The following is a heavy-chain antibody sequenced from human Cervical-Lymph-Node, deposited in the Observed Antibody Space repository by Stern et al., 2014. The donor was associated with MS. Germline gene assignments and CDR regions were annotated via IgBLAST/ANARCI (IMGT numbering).Heavy chain of an antibody. Sequence: QLQLQESGSGLVKPSQTLSLTCAVSGGSISSVGYSWNWIRQSPGKGLEWIGYIYPSGSTYYNPSLKSRVNISADRSNNKFFLEMTSMTAADTAVYYCASDYGDRYFHHWGQGTLVTVSS. D-gene: IGHD4/OR15-4a*01. V-gene: IGHV4-30-2*06. J-gene: IGHJ1*01. CDR1: GGSISSVGYS. CDR2: IYPSGST. CDR3: ASDYGDRYFHH.